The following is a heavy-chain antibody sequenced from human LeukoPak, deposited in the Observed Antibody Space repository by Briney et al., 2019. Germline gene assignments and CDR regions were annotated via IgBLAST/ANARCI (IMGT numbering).Heavy chain of an antibody. J-gene: IGHJ5*02. CDR2: IYYSGST. CDR3: ARNVGYCSSTSCYEPWFDP. V-gene: IGHV4-59*01. D-gene: IGHD2-2*01. Sequence: SETLSLTCTVSGGSISSYYWSWIRQPPGKGLVWIGYIYYSGSTNYNPSLKSRVTISVDTSKNQFSLKLSSVTAADTAVYYCARNVGYCSSTSCYEPWFDPWGQGTLVTVSS. CDR1: GGSISSYY.